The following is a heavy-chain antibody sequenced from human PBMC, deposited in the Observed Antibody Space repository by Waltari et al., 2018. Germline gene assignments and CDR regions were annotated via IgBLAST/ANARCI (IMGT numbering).Heavy chain of an antibody. CDR3: ERTSRMGTPREFDF. CDR1: GYTFTTFG. V-gene: IGHV1-18*01. Sequence: VLLVQSGADVKKPGASVKVSCKASGYTFTTFGFNRLRQAPGHELECMGRISSYNGSTNYAQKIQDRITMTTDTAANTAYMELRSLKSDDTAMYYCERTSRMGTPREFDFWGQGTMVTVAS. D-gene: IGHD1-7*01. CDR2: ISSYNGST. J-gene: IGHJ3*01.